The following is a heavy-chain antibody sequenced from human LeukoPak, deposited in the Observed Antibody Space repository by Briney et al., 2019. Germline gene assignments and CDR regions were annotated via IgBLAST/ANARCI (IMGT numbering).Heavy chain of an antibody. CDR1: GFTFSSYS. CDR3: ARDFSLTRLERPFDY. Sequence: GGSLRLSCAASGFTFSSYSMTWVRQAPGKGLEWVANLNQDGSDKYYVDSVKGRFTISRDNAKDSLYLQMSSLRAEDTAVYYCARDFSLTRLERPFDYWGQGTLVTVSS. J-gene: IGHJ4*02. V-gene: IGHV3-7*01. CDR2: LNQDGSDK. D-gene: IGHD1-1*01.